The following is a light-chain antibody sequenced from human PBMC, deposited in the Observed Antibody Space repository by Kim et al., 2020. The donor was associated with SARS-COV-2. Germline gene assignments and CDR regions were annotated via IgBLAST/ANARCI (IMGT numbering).Light chain of an antibody. J-gene: IGLJ2*01. CDR3: QTWGSVTVI. CDR2: INRDGSH. Sequence: ASVKLTCTLSSGHRSSAIAWHQQQPEKGPRFLMKINRDGSHIKGDGIPDRFSGSRSGAERYLTITSLQSEDEADYYCQTWGSVTVIFGGGTQLTVL. V-gene: IGLV4-69*01. CDR1: SGHRSSA.